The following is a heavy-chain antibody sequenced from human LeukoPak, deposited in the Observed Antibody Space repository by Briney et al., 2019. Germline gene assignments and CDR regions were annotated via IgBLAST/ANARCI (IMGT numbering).Heavy chain of an antibody. V-gene: IGHV3-7*01. D-gene: IGHD5-18*01. CDR1: GFTFSSYW. CDR3: AREFTPLIQFWPRSLDDRYGMDV. CDR2: IKQDGSEK. Sequence: GGSLRLSCAASGFTFSSYWMSWVRQAPGKGLEWVANIKQDGSEKYYVDSVKGRFTISRNNAKNSLYLQMNSLRAEDTAVYYCAREFTPLIQFWPRSLDDRYGMDVWGQGTTVTVSS. J-gene: IGHJ6*02.